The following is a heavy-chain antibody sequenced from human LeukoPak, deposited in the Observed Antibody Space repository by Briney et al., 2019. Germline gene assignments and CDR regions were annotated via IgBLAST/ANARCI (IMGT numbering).Heavy chain of an antibody. CDR2: ISGSGGST. D-gene: IGHD2-2*01. J-gene: IGHJ4*02. CDR1: GFTFSSYA. CDR3: AKGYCSSTSCYPDY. Sequence: GGSLRLSCAASGFTFSSYAMSWVRQAPGEGLAWVSAISGSGGSTYYADSVKGRFTISRDNSKNTLYLQMNGLRAEDTAVYYCAKGYCSSTSCYPDYWGQGTLVTVSS. V-gene: IGHV3-23*01.